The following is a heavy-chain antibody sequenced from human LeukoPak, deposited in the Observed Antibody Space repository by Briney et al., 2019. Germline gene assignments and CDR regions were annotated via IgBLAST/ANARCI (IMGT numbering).Heavy chain of an antibody. CDR1: GFTFSSYV. V-gene: IGHV3-49*03. J-gene: IGHJ5*02. D-gene: IGHD3-16*01. Sequence: GGSLRLSCAASGFTFSSYVMHWFRQAPGKGLQWIGFIRSSGTTQYAASVKGRFTISRDDSKSIAYLQMNSLKTEDTAVYYCTRDRFYVWFDPWGQGTLVTVSS. CDR3: TRDRFYVWFDP. CDR2: IRSSGTT.